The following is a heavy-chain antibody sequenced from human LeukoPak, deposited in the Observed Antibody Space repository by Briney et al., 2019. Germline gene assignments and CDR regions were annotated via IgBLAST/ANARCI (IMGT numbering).Heavy chain of an antibody. J-gene: IGHJ4*02. CDR3: ASNSIVGASI. Sequence: KPSETLSLTCAVYGGSFSGYYWSWIRQPPGKGLEWIGEINHSGSTNYNPSLKSRVTISVDTSKNQFSLKLSSVTAADTAVYYCASNSIVGASIWGQGTLVTVSS. CDR2: INHSGST. D-gene: IGHD1-26*01. CDR1: GGSFSGYY. V-gene: IGHV4-34*01.